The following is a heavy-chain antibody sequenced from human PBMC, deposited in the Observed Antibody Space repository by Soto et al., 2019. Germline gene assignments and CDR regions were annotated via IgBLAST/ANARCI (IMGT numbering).Heavy chain of an antibody. CDR3: VRLIGNSWLDF. J-gene: IGHJ5*01. D-gene: IGHD1-26*01. CDR1: GGSFSGYY. CDR2: INHSGST. V-gene: IGHV4-34*01. Sequence: PSETLSLTCAVYGGSFSGYYWTWIRQPPGTGLEWIGEINHSGSTNYNPSLKSRITINPDTSKNQFSLHLNSVTPEDAAVYYCVRLIGNSWLDFWGQGTLVTVSS.